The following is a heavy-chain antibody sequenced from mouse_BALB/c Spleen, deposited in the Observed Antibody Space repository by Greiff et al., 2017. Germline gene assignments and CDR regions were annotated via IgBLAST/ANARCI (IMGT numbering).Heavy chain of an antibody. D-gene: IGHD2-3*01. CDR3: ARSEDGYYVPDFDY. Sequence: DVKLVESGGGLVQPGGSRKLSCAASGFTFSSFGMHWVRQAPEKGLEWVAYISSGSSTIYYADTVKGRFTISRDNPKNTLFLQMTSLRSEDTAMYYCARSEDGYYVPDFDYWGQGTTLTVSS. CDR2: ISSGSSTI. J-gene: IGHJ2*01. V-gene: IGHV5-17*02. CDR1: GFTFSSFG.